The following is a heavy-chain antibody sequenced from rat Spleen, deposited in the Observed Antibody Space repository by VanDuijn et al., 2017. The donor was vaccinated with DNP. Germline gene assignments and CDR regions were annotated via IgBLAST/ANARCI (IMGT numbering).Heavy chain of an antibody. Sequence: EVQLVESGGGLVRPGNSLRLSCAASGFIFSDYAMAWVRQSPKMGLEWVATIISDGSRTYYRDSVKGRFTISRDNPKSTLYLQMDSLRSEDTATYYCATHRGYWGQGVMVTVSS. CDR3: ATHRGY. CDR1: GFIFSDYA. CDR2: IISDGSRT. V-gene: IGHV5S10*01. J-gene: IGHJ2*01.